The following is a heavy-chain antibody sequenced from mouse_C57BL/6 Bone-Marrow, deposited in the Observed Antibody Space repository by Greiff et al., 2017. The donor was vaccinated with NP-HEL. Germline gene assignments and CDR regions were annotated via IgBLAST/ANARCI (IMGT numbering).Heavy chain of an antibody. Sequence: QVQLKQPGAELVKPGASVKLSCKASGYTFTSYCMHWVKQRPGRGLEWIGRIDPKSGGTKFNEKFKNKATLTVDKPSNTAYMQLSSLTSEDSAVYYCARGEGLRRGDYFDYWGQGSTLTVSS. CDR3: ARGEGLRRGDYFDY. V-gene: IGHV1-72*01. CDR1: GYTFTSYC. J-gene: IGHJ2*01. D-gene: IGHD2-2*01. CDR2: IDPKSGGT.